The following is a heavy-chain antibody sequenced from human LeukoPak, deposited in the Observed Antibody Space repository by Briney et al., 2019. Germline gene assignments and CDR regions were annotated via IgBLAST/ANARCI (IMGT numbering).Heavy chain of an antibody. Sequence: GGSLRLSCAASGFTFSSYAMHWVRQAPGKGLEWVAVISYDGSNKYYADSVKGRFTISRDNSKNTLYLQMISLRAEDTAVYYCARGAGYYDSSGSYYGYYFDYWGQGTLVTVSS. CDR3: ARGAGYYDSSGSYYGYYFDY. CDR1: GFTFSSYA. V-gene: IGHV3-30-3*01. CDR2: ISYDGSNK. D-gene: IGHD3-22*01. J-gene: IGHJ4*02.